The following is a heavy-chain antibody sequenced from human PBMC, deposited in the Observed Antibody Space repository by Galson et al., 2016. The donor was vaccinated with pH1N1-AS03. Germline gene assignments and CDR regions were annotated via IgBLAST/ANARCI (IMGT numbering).Heavy chain of an antibody. CDR2: IYTSGST. V-gene: IGHV4-61*02. CDR1: GGSISSGSYY. CDR3: ARASPLPSGYFGY. J-gene: IGHJ4*02. Sequence: TLSLTCTVSGGSISSGSYYWSWIRQPAGKGLEWIGRIYTSGSTNYNPSLKSRVTISVDTSKNQFSLKLSSVTAADTAVYYCARASPLPSGYFGYWGQGTLVTVSS.